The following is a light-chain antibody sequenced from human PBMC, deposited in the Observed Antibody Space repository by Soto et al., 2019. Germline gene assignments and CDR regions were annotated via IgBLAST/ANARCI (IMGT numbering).Light chain of an antibody. V-gene: IGKV3-11*01. CDR2: DAS. Sequence: EIVLTQSPATLSLSPGERATLSCRASQSVSSYLAWYQQKPGQAPRLLIYDASNRATGIPARFSGSGSGTDITLTISSLELEDFAVYYCQHRSNWPLFTFGPGTKVDIK. CDR1: QSVSSY. CDR3: QHRSNWPLFT. J-gene: IGKJ3*01.